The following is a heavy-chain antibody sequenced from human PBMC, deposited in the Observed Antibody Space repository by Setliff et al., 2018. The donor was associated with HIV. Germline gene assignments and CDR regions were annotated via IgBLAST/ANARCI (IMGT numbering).Heavy chain of an antibody. D-gene: IGHD2-15*01. CDR1: GGSISSYY. V-gene: IGHV4-59*01. CDR3: ARVSNCSGGSCYFYFDY. CDR2: IYYSGST. J-gene: IGHJ4*02. Sequence: SETLSLTCTVSGGSISSYYWSWIRQPPGKGLEWIGYIYYSGSTNYNPSLKSRVTISVDTSKNQFSLKLSSVTAADTAVYYCARVSNCSGGSCYFYFDYWGQGTLVTAPQ.